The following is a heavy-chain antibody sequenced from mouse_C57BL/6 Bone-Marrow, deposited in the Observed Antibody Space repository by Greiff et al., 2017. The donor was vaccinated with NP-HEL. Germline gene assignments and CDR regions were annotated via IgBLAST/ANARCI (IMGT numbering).Heavy chain of an antibody. CDR3: ARRDYGNF. V-gene: IGHV1-50*01. CDR1: GYTFTSYW. J-gene: IGHJ3*01. Sequence: QVQLQQPGAELVKPGASVKLSCKASGYTFTSYWMQWVKQRPGQGLEWIGEIDPSDSYTNYNQKFKGKATLTVDTSSSTAYMQLSSLTSEDSAVYYCARRDYGNFWGQGTLVTVSA. D-gene: IGHD2-1*01. CDR2: IDPSDSYT.